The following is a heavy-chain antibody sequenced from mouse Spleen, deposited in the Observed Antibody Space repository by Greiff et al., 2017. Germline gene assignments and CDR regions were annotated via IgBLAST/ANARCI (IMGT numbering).Heavy chain of an antibody. D-gene: IGHD1-1*01. CDR2: IYPGDGDT. V-gene: IGHV1-80*01. Sequence: QVHVKQSGAELVKPGASVKISCKASGYAFSSYWMNWVKQRPGKGLEWIGQIYPGDGDTNYNGKFKGKATLTADKSSSTAYMQLSSLTSEDSAVYFCARGNYYYGSTAYYAMDYWGQGTSVTVSS. CDR1: GYAFSSYW. J-gene: IGHJ4*01. CDR3: ARGNYYYGSTAYYAMDY.